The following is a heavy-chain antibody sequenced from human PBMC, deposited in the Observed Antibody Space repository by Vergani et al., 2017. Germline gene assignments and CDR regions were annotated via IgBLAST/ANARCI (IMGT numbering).Heavy chain of an antibody. V-gene: IGHV3-15*01. Sequence: VQLVESGGGVVQPGRSLRLSCAASGFTFSSYGMHWVRQAPGKGLEWVGRIKSKTDGGTTDYAAPVKGRFTISRDDSKNTLYLQMNSLKTEDTAVYYCTTDADYGMDVWGQGTTVTVSS. CDR2: IKSKTDGGTT. CDR1: GFTFSSYG. CDR3: TTDADYGMDV. J-gene: IGHJ6*02.